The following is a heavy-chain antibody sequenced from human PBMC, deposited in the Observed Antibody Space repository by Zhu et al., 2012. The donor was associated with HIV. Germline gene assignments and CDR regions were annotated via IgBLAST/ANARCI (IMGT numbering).Heavy chain of an antibody. J-gene: IGHJ4*02. Sequence: QVQLQESGPGLVKPSETLSLTCTVSGDSVSSGSHYWSWIRQSPGKGLEWVGYIYYTGSANYNPSLKGRLTISVETSKNQFSLKLSSVTAADTAVYYCARSWPNYGGNPPYYFDYWGQGTLVTVSS. D-gene: IGHD4-23*01. CDR2: IYYTGSA. CDR3: ARSWPNYGGNPPYYFDY. V-gene: IGHV4-61*01. CDR1: GDSVSSGSHY.